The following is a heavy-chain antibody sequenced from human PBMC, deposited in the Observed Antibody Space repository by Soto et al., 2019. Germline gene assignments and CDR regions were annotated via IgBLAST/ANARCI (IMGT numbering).Heavy chain of an antibody. CDR2: ISSSSSYI. Sequence: GGSQRLSCAASGFTFSSYSMNWVRQAPGKGLEWVSSISSSSSYIYYADSVKGRFTISRDNAKNSLYLQMNSLRAEDTAVYYCARDEQQLDRPHLWYMDVWGKGTTVTVSS. CDR1: GFTFSSYS. J-gene: IGHJ6*03. V-gene: IGHV3-21*01. CDR3: ARDEQQLDRPHLWYMDV. D-gene: IGHD6-13*01.